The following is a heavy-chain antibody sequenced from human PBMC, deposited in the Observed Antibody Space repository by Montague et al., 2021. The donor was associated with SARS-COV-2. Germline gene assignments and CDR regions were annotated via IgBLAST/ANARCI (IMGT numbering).Heavy chain of an antibody. J-gene: IGHJ4*02. Sequence: CAISGDSVCSNTATCNWIRQAPSVRLEWLGRTHYRPKRTNDYATPVEGRISIDPDTSKNQFSLHLRSVTPEDTGVYYCVRDTESAQAGFDAWGQGTLVTVSS. V-gene: IGHV6-1*01. CDR2: THYRPKRTN. D-gene: IGHD1-14*01. CDR3: VRDTESAQAGFDA. CDR1: GDSVCSNTAT.